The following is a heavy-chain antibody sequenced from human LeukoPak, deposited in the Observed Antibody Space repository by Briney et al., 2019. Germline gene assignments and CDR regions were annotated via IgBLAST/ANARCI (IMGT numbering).Heavy chain of an antibody. V-gene: IGHV3-21*01. Sequence: GGSLRLSCAASGFTFSSYSMNWVRQAPGKGLEWVSSISSSSNYIYYADSVKGRFTISRDNAKNSLYLQMNSLRAEDTAVYYCARIGPTWAFDIWGQGTMVTVSS. CDR2: ISSSSNYI. CDR1: GFTFSSYS. D-gene: IGHD3/OR15-3a*01. J-gene: IGHJ3*02. CDR3: ARIGPTWAFDI.